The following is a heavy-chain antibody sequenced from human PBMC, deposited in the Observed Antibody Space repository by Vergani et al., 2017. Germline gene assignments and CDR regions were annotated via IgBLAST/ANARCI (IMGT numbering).Heavy chain of an antibody. CDR1: GGTFSSYA. D-gene: IGHD3-10*01. J-gene: IGHJ4*02. V-gene: IGHV5-51*01. CDR2: IFPGDADT. CDR3: ARLPRGLRGMSLEY. Sequence: VQLVQSGAEVKKPGSSVKVSCKASGGTFSSYAISWVRQRPGKGLEWMGLIFPGDADTRYSPSFEGQVTISADTSTSTAYVQWPSLKASDTAVYFCARLPRGLRGMSLEYWGQGTLVTVSS.